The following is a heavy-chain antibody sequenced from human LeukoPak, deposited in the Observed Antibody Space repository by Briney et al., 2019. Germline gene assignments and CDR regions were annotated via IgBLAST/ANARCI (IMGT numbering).Heavy chain of an antibody. Sequence: SGTLSLTCTVSGASFRSYYWNWIRQPPGKGLEWIGYIFARGGTSYNPSLKSRATILIDTSKNQFSLSLTSVTAADTAVYYCATLGYCTGGDCCQGDFWGQGTLVTVFS. CDR1: GASFRSYY. CDR3: ATLGYCTGGDCCQGDF. J-gene: IGHJ4*02. D-gene: IGHD2-8*02. V-gene: IGHV4-59*01. CDR2: IFARGGT.